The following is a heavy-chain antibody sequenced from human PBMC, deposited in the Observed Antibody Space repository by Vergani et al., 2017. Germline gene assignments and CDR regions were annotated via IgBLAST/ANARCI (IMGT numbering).Heavy chain of an antibody. D-gene: IGHD2-2*02. J-gene: IGHJ5*02. Sequence: QVQLQESGPGLVKPSETLSLTCTVSGGSISSYYWSWIRQPPGKGLEWIGYIYYSGSTNYNPSLKSRVTISVDTSKNQFSLKLSSVTAADTAMYYCARLVLVPAAILLGWFDPWGQGTLVTVSS. CDR1: GGSISSYY. CDR3: ARLVLVPAAILLGWFDP. CDR2: IYYSGST. V-gene: IGHV4-59*01.